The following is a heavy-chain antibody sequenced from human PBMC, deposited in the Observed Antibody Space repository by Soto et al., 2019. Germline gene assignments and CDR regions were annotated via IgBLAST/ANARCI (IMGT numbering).Heavy chain of an antibody. CDR3: ERERKIGSAGLDV. J-gene: IGHJ6*02. CDR2: IYNGGST. Sequence: WESLTLTCAVSGVSVSSYYLSWIRQPPGKGLEWIGDIYNGGSTYYADSLKSRVTISRDKSKNTLYLQMNCLTAEDTAVYYCERERKIGSAGLDVWGQGTTV. V-gene: IGHV3-53*01. CDR1: GVSVSSYY. D-gene: IGHD6-13*01.